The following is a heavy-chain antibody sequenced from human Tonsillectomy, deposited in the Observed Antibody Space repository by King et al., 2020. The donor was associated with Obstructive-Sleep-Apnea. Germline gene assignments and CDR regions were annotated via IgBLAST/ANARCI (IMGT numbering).Heavy chain of an antibody. Sequence: QLVQSGGGLVQPGGSLRLSCAASGFTVSSNYMSWVRQAPGKGLEWVSVIYSGGSTYYADSVKGRFTISRDNSKNTLYLQMNSLRAEDTAVYYCARAKGIVVEYYFDYWGHGTLVTVSS. CDR2: IYSGGST. J-gene: IGHJ4*01. CDR1: GFTVSSNY. V-gene: IGHV3-66*01. CDR3: ARAKGIVVEYYFDY. D-gene: IGHD3-22*01.